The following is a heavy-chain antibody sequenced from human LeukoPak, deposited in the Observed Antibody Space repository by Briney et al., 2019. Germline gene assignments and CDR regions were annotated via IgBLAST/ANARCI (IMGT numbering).Heavy chain of an antibody. CDR1: GFTFSSND. CDR2: VRYDGNNK. V-gene: IGHV3-30*02. Sequence: GGSLRLSCAPSGFTFSSNDIHWVRQAPGKGLEWVAYVRYDGNNKNYADSVKGRFTISRDNSKNTVYLQVKSLRPEDTALYYCAKDIGEGAVAGIYGMDVWGQGTTVTVSS. D-gene: IGHD6-19*01. CDR3: AKDIGEGAVAGIYGMDV. J-gene: IGHJ6*02.